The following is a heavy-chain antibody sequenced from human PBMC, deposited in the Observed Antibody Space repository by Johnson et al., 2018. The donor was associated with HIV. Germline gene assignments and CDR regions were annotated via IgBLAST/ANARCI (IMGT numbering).Heavy chain of an antibody. D-gene: IGHD4-17*01. CDR2: ISSSGDII. J-gene: IGHJ3*02. CDR1: GFTFSDYY. V-gene: IGHV3-11*04. CDR3: ARRTVTALFDI. Sequence: QVQLVESGGGLVQPGGSLRLSCAASGFTFSDYYMTWIRQAPVQGLEWLSFISSSGDIIRYADSVKGRFTISRDNAKNSLILQMNSLRDEDTAVYYCARRTVTALFDIWGQGTMVTVSS.